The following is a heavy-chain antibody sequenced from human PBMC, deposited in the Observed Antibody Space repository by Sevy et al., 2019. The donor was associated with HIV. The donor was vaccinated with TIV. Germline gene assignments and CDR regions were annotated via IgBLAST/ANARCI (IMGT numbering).Heavy chain of an antibody. V-gene: IGHV5-51*01. J-gene: IGHJ6*03. CDR2: IYPGDSDT. CDR3: ARRGGYCSGGSCYGYYYMDV. Sequence: GESLKISCKGFGYSFTSYWIGWVRQMPGKGLEWMGIIYPGDSDTRYSPSFQGQVTISADKSISTAYLQWSSLKASDTAMYYCARRGGYCSGGSCYGYYYMDVWGKGTTVTVSS. D-gene: IGHD2-15*01. CDR1: GYSFTSYW.